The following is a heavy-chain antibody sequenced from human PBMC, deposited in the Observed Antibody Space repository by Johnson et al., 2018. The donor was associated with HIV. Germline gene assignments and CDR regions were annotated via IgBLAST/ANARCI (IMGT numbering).Heavy chain of an antibody. D-gene: IGHD3-22*01. CDR3: ARDRGYWDAFDT. CDR1: GFTFDDYA. J-gene: IGHJ3*02. CDR2: ISWNSGSI. V-gene: IGHV3-9*01. Sequence: VQLVESGGGLVQPGRSLRLSCAASGFTFDDYAMHWVRQAPGKGLEWVSGISWNSGSIGYADSVKGRFTISRDNSKNTLYLQMNSLRAEDTAVYYCARDRGYWDAFDTWGQGTVVTVSS.